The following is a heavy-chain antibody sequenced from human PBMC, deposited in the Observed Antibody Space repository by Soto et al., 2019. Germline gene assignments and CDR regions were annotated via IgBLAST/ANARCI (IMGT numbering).Heavy chain of an antibody. CDR2: MNPNSGNT. CDR1: GYTFSNYD. D-gene: IGHD3-3*01. CDR3: ARGDQNYDFWSGYYKPQKSYYFDY. J-gene: IGHJ4*02. V-gene: IGHV1-8*01. Sequence: GASVKVSCKASGYTFSNYDINWVRQATGQGLEWMGWMNPNSGNTGYAHKFQGRVTMSRNASITTAYMEVSSLRSEDTAVYYCARGDQNYDFWSGYYKPQKSYYFDYWGLGTLVTVSS.